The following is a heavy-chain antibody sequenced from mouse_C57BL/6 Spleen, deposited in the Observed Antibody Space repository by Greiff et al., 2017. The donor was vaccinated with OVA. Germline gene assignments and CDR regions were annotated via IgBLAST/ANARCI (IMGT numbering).Heavy chain of an antibody. J-gene: IGHJ2*01. V-gene: IGHV1-19*01. CDR3: AREGKRRGYFDY. D-gene: IGHD2-12*01. Sequence: VQLKESGPVLVKPGASVKMSCKASGYTFTDYYMNWVKQSHGKSLEWIGVINPYNGGTSYNQKFKGKATLTVDKSSSTAYMELNSLTSEDSAVYYCAREGKRRGYFDYWGQGTTLTVSS. CDR2: INPYNGGT. CDR1: GYTFTDYY.